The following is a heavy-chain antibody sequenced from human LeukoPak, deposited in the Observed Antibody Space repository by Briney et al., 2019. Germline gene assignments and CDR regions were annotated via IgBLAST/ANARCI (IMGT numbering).Heavy chain of an antibody. CDR3: AREAAAIGAWYFDF. J-gene: IGHJ2*01. V-gene: IGHV3-21*01. D-gene: IGHD4/OR15-4a*01. CDR1: GFTFSSYS. Sequence: GGSLRLSCAASGFTFSSYSMNWVRQAPGKGLEWVSSISSSSSYIYYADSVKGRFTISRDNAKSTLYLQMNSLRAEDTAVYFCAREAAAIGAWYFDFWGRGTLVSVSS. CDR2: ISSSSSYI.